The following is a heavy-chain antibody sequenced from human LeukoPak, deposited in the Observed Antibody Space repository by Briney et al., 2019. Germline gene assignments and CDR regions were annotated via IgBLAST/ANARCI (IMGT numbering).Heavy chain of an antibody. CDR2: INSDGSGT. V-gene: IGHV3-74*01. CDR1: GFTFSSHW. J-gene: IGHJ4*02. CDR3: ARGEKSWINGFDL. Sequence: PGGSLRLSCAASGFTFSSHWMHWVRQAPGKGLVCVSRINSDGSGTIYADSVKGRFTISRDNAKNTLDLQMNSLRAEDTAVYYCARGEKSWINGFDLWGQGTLVTVSS. D-gene: IGHD2-8*01.